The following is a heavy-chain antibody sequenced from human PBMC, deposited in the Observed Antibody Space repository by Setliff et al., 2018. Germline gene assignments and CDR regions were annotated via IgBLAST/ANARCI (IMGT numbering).Heavy chain of an antibody. CDR1: GDPMSSSRYY. V-gene: IGHV4-61*09. CDR2: IYTSWST. Sequence: PSETLSLTCTVSGDPMSSSRYYWAWIRQPAGKGLEWIGQIYTSWSTNYNPSLKSRVTISLDTSNNQFSLSLSSVTAADTAVYYCARMSGFQYMDVWGKGTTVT. CDR3: ARMSGFQYMDV. J-gene: IGHJ6*03. D-gene: IGHD3-3*01.